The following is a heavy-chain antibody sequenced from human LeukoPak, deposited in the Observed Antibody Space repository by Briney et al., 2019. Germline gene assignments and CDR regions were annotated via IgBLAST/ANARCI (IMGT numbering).Heavy chain of an antibody. V-gene: IGHV4-59*01. CDR3: AGTRGYSYGRPIDY. Sequence: SETLSLTCTVSGGSISTYYWNWIRQPPGKGLEWVGYISYSGSTDYNPSLTSRVTISIDTSRNQFSLKLNSVTAADTAVYYCAGTRGYSYGRPIDYWGQGTLVTVSS. CDR2: ISYSGST. J-gene: IGHJ4*02. CDR1: GGSISTYY. D-gene: IGHD5-18*01.